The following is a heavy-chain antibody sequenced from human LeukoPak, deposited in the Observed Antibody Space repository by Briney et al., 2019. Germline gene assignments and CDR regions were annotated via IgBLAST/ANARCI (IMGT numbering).Heavy chain of an antibody. CDR3: AKDTRAFRDGYNWFDY. Sequence: GGSLRLSCAASGFTFDDYAMHWVRQAPGKGLEWVSGISWNSGSIGYADSVKGRFTTSRDNAKNSLYLQMNSLRAEDTALYYCAKDTRAFRDGYNWFDYWGQGTLVTVSS. D-gene: IGHD5-24*01. CDR2: ISWNSGSI. J-gene: IGHJ4*02. CDR1: GFTFDDYA. V-gene: IGHV3-9*01.